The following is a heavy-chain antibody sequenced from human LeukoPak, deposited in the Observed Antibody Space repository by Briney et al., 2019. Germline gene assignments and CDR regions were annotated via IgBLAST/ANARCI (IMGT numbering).Heavy chain of an antibody. CDR3: ASSDYGDYDYGGDFDY. CDR1: GGTFSSYA. D-gene: IGHD4-17*01. J-gene: IGHJ4*02. Sequence: GALVKVSCKASGGTFSSYAISWVRQAPGQGLEWMGRIIPILGIANYAQKFQGRVTTTADKSTSTAYMELSSLRSEDTAVYYCASSDYGDYDYGGDFDYWGQGTLVTVSS. CDR2: IIPILGIA. V-gene: IGHV1-69*04.